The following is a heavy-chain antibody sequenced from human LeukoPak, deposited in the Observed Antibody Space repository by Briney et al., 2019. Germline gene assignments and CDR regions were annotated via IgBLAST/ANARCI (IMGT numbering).Heavy chain of an antibody. CDR2: ISGSGRST. V-gene: IGHV3-11*04. CDR3: AGAPAAADPIYYYYYHMDV. D-gene: IGHD6-13*01. J-gene: IGHJ6*03. Sequence: GGSLRLSCAASGFTFSDYYITWIRQAPGKGLEWVSYISGSGRSTYYADSVKGRFTISRDNANNSLYLHMNSLRVEDTAVYYCAGAPAAADPIYYYYYHMDVWGKGTTVTVSS. CDR1: GFTFSDYY.